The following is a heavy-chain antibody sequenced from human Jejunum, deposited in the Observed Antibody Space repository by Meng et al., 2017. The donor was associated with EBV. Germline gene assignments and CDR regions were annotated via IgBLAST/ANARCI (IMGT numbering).Heavy chain of an antibody. Sequence: LVQSAAEWREPGASVTVSCKAAGYTFTNYGVSWVGQAPGQGLEWMGWISAYNGNTDYAQKLQGRVTMTPDTPTSTAYMELRSLRSDDTAVYYRTILSHCDGGICYSYDYWGQGTLVTVSS. J-gene: IGHJ4*02. V-gene: IGHV1-18*01. CDR2: ISAYNGNT. CDR3: TILSHCDGGICYSYDY. CDR1: GYTFTNYG. D-gene: IGHD2-15*01.